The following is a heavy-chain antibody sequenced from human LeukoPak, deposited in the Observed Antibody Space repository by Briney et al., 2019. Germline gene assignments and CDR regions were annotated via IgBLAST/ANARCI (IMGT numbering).Heavy chain of an antibody. V-gene: IGHV4-59*11. Sequence: SETLSLTCTVSGGSISSHYWSWIRQPPGKGLEWIGYIYYSGSTNYNPSPKSRVTTSVDTSKNQFSLKLSSVTAADTAVYYCAGRPDPWGQGTLVTVSS. CDR2: IYYSGST. CDR3: AGRPDP. CDR1: GGSISSHY. J-gene: IGHJ5*02.